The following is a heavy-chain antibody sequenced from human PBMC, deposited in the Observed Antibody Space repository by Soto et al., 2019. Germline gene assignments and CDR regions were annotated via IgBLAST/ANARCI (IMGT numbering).Heavy chain of an antibody. CDR1: GGTFSSYA. D-gene: IGHD3-10*01. V-gene: IGHV1-69*01. Sequence: QVQLVQSGAEVKKPGSSVKVSCKASGGTFSSYAISWVRQAPGQGLEWMGGIIPICGTANYAQKFQGRVTITADESTSTAYMELSSLRSEDTAVYYCARDRFPYGSGTYYYYGMDVWGQGTTVTVSS. CDR2: IIPICGTA. CDR3: ARDRFPYGSGTYYYYGMDV. J-gene: IGHJ6*02.